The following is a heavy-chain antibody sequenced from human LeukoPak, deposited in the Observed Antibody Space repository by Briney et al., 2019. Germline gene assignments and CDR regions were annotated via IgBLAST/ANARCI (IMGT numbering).Heavy chain of an antibody. CDR3: AREAATGGGALDY. CDR1: GFTFSSYG. Sequence: GGSLRLSCAASGFTFSSYGMHWVRQAPGKGLEWVAFIRYDGSNKYYAGSVKGRFTISRDNSKNTLYMEMNSLRAEGTDVYYCAREAATGGGALDYWGQGTLVTVSS. J-gene: IGHJ4*02. V-gene: IGHV3-30*02. D-gene: IGHD6-13*01. CDR2: IRYDGSNK.